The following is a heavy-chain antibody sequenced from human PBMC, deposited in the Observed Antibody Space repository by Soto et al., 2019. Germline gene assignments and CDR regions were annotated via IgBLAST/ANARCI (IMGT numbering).Heavy chain of an antibody. CDR1: GGSISSGGYY. Sequence: SETLSLTCTVSGGSISSGGYYWSWIRQHPGKGLEWIGYIYYSGSTYYNPSLKSRVTISVDTSKNQFSLKLSSVTAADTAVYYCARDRVVRGIGYYGMDVWGQGTTVTVSS. V-gene: IGHV4-31*03. CDR2: IYYSGST. CDR3: ARDRVVRGIGYYGMDV. D-gene: IGHD3-10*01. J-gene: IGHJ6*02.